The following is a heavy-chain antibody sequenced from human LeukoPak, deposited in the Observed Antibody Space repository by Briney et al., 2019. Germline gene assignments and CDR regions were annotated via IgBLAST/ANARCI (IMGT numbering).Heavy chain of an antibody. CDR2: INHSGST. J-gene: IGHJ4*02. CDR1: GGSFSGYY. CDR3: GRSPGMIADYFDY. Sequence: SETLSLTCAVYGGSFSGYYWSWIRQPPGKGLEWIGEINHSGSTNYNPSLKSRVTISVDTSKNQFSLKLSSVTAADTAVYYCGRSPGMIADYFDYWDQGTLVTVSS. V-gene: IGHV4-34*01. D-gene: IGHD3-22*01.